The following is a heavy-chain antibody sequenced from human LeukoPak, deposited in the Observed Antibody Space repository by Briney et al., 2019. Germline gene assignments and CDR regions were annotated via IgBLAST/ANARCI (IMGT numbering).Heavy chain of an antibody. CDR2: IQYDRSNQ. CDR3: AKDRCSNGIGCFYYYMDV. J-gene: IGHJ6*03. Sequence: PGGSLRLSCAASGFTFSTYGMHWVRQAPGKGLEWVAYIQYDRSNQQYAGSVKGRFSISRDNSKNTLYLQMNSLRAEDTAVYYCAKDRCSNGIGCFYYYMDVWGKGTTVTISS. V-gene: IGHV3-30*02. D-gene: IGHD2-8*01. CDR1: GFTFSTYG.